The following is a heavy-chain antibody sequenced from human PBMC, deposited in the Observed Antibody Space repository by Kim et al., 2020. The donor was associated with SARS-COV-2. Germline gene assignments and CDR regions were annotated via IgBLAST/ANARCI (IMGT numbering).Heavy chain of an antibody. V-gene: IGHV3-33*01. CDR3: AREVPAAIRDNWFDP. CDR1: GFTFSSYG. CDR2: IWYDGSNK. D-gene: IGHD2-2*01. J-gene: IGHJ5*02. Sequence: GGSLRLSCAASGFTFSSYGMHWVRQAPGKGLEWVAVIWYDGSNKYYAGSVKGRFTISRDNSKNTLYLQMNSLRAEDTAVYYCAREVPAAIRDNWFDPWGQGTLVTVSS.